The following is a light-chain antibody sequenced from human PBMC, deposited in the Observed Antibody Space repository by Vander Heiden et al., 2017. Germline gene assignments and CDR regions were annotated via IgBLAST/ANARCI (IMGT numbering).Light chain of an antibody. V-gene: IGKV3-15*01. J-gene: IGKJ2*01. Sequence: EIVLTQSPATLSLSPGERATLSCRASQKVSSNLAWYQQKPGQAPRLLIYGATTRATGIPARFSGGGSGTEYTLTISSLQSEDLAVYYCQQYNNWPPYTFGQGTKLEIK. CDR2: GAT. CDR1: QKVSSN. CDR3: QQYNNWPPYT.